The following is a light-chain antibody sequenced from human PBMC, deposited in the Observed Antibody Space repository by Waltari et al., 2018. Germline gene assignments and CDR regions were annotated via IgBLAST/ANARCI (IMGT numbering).Light chain of an antibody. CDR3: QSYDSSSEV. J-gene: IGLJ3*02. V-gene: IGLV6-57*01. Sequence: NFMLTQPHSVSESPGKTVTISCTRSSGSIASNNVQWYQQRPGSSPTPVIYEDNQRPSGVPDRFSGSIDSSSNSASLTISGLKTEDEADYYCQSYDSSSEVFGGGTKLTVL. CDR2: EDN. CDR1: SGSIASNN.